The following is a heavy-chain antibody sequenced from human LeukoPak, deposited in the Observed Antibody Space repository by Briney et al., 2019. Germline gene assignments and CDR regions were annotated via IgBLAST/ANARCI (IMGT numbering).Heavy chain of an antibody. V-gene: IGHV3-43*02. D-gene: IGHD4-17*01. CDR3: AKGLPNYGDYGIDAFDI. CDR2: ISGDGGST. J-gene: IGHJ3*02. CDR1: AFTFIDHG. Sequence: GGSLRLSCAASAFTFIDHGMHWVRQAPGKGLEGVSLISGDGGSTYYADSVKGRFTISRDDSKNSLYLQMNSLRTEDTALYYCAKGLPNYGDYGIDAFDIWGQGTMVTVSS.